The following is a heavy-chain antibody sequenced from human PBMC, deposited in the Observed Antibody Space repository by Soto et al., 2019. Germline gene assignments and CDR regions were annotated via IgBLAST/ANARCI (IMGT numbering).Heavy chain of an antibody. J-gene: IGHJ4*02. CDR3: ARHRFGCGIAGDGL. D-gene: IGHD6-19*01. V-gene: IGHV5-10-1*01. CDR2: IDPSDFFT. Sequence: PGETLKISWKPSGYSFPNYWISWVRQMPGKGHKWMGRIDPSDFFTNYGPSFHGHVTMSADTSISTVFLQWDSLTASETAMYYCARHRFGCGIAGDGLWDQGTLITVPS. CDR1: GYSFPNYW.